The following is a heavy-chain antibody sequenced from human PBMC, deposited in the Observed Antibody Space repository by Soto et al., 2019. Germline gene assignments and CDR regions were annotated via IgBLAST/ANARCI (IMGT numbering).Heavy chain of an antibody. J-gene: IGHJ4*02. V-gene: IGHV3-30*18. CDR3: AKDLDGSGSYSALDY. D-gene: IGHD3-10*01. CDR2: ISYDGSNK. CDR1: GFTFSSYG. Sequence: GGSLRLSCAASGFTFSSYGMHWVRQAPGKGLEWVAVISYDGSNKYYADSVKGRFTISRDNSKNTLYLQMNSLRAEDTAVYYCAKDLDGSGSYSALDYWGQGTLVTVSS.